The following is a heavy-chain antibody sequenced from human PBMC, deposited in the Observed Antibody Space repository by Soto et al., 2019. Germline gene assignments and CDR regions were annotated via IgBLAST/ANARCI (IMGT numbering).Heavy chain of an antibody. V-gene: IGHV3-23*01. CDR2: ISGSGGST. CDR3: AKDTRTYDSYNWFDP. CDR1: GFTYSSYV. Sequence: GGSLRLSCAASGFTYSSYVMSWVRQAPGKGLKKVSAISGSGGSTYYANSVKGRFTISRDNSRNTLYLQMNSLRAEDMAVYYCAKDTRTYDSYNWFDPWGQGTLVTVSS. D-gene: IGHD5-12*01. J-gene: IGHJ5*02.